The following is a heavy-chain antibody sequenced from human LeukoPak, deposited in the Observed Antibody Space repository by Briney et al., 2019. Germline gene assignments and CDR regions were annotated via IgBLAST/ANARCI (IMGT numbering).Heavy chain of an antibody. Sequence: GGSLGLSCAASGITFGSYAMSWVRQAPGKGLEWVSSISGNGGSKYYADSVKGRFTISRDNSKSTLYLQMNSLRAEDTAVYYCAKEGRVGATRFSDYWGQGTLVTVSS. D-gene: IGHD1-26*01. CDR3: AKEGRVGATRFSDY. V-gene: IGHV3-23*01. CDR1: GITFGSYA. J-gene: IGHJ4*02. CDR2: ISGNGGSK.